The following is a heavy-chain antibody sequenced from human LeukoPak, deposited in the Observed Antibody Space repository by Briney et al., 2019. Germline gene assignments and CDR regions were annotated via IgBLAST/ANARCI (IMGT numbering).Heavy chain of an antibody. J-gene: IGHJ2*01. Sequence: SETLSLTCTVSGGSISSYYWSWIRQPPGKGLEWIGYIYYSGSTNYNPSLQSRVTISVDTSKNQFSLKLSSVTAADTAVYYCARRGKYSSSSGRYWYFDLWGRGTLVTVSS. D-gene: IGHD6-6*01. CDR1: GGSISSYY. V-gene: IGHV4-59*08. CDR2: IYYSGST. CDR3: ARRGKYSSSSGRYWYFDL.